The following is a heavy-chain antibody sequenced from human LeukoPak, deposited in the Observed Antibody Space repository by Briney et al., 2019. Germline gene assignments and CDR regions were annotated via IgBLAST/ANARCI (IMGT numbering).Heavy chain of an antibody. Sequence: SETLSLTCTVSGGSISSSSYYWSWIRQPPGKGLEWIGYIYYSGSTNYNPSLKSRVTISVDTSKNQFSLKLSSVTAADTAVYYCARSQYYYDSSGYPHDAFDIWGQGTMVTVSS. D-gene: IGHD3-22*01. V-gene: IGHV4-61*01. CDR2: IYYSGST. CDR1: GGSISSSSYY. CDR3: ARSQYYYDSSGYPHDAFDI. J-gene: IGHJ3*02.